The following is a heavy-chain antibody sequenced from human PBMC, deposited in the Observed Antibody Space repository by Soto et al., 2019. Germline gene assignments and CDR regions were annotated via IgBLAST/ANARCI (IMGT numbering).Heavy chain of an antibody. J-gene: IGHJ6*02. V-gene: IGHV1-69*12. CDR2: IIPIFGTA. CDR1: GGTFSSYA. D-gene: IGHD6-13*01. Sequence: QVQLVQSGAEVKKPGSSVKVSCKASGGTFSSYAISWVRQAPGQGLEWMGGIIPIFGTANYAQKFQGRVTITADQPTSTAHMQLSSLRSQDTAVYYCARSQYSSSWYSYYYYYYGMDVWCQGTTVTVSS. CDR3: ARSQYSSSWYSYYYYYYGMDV.